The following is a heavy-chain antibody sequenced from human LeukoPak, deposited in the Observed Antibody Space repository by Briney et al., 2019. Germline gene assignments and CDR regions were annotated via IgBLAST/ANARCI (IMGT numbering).Heavy chain of an antibody. V-gene: IGHV1-2*02. CDR3: ARDPVDIVATITVGLANWFDP. D-gene: IGHD5-12*01. Sequence: ASVKVSCKASGYTFTGYYMHWVRQAPGQGLEWMGWINPSSGGTNYAQKFQGRVTMTRDTSISTAYMELSRLRSDDTAVYYCARDPVDIVATITVGLANWFDPWGQGTLVTVSS. J-gene: IGHJ5*02. CDR2: INPSSGGT. CDR1: GYTFTGYY.